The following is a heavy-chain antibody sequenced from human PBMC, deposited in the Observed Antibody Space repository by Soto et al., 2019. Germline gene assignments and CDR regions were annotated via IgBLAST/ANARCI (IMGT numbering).Heavy chain of an antibody. CDR3: AATRVGPCSSSICFSGIFDGMDV. CDR2: ISYDGTIT. D-gene: IGHD2-2*01. V-gene: IGHV3-30-3*01. Sequence: GGSLRLSCAASGFTISSYGMHWVRQAPGKGLEWVAVISYDGTITYYADSVKGRFTISRDNSKNTLYLQMNSLRTEDTAVYYCAATRVGPCSSSICFSGIFDGMDVWGQGTTVTVSS. J-gene: IGHJ6*02. CDR1: GFTISSYG.